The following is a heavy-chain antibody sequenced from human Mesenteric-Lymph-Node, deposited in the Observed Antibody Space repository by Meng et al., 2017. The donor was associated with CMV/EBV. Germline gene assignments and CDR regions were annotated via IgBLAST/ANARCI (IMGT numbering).Heavy chain of an antibody. D-gene: IGHD1-7*01. CDR3: AKRGAWNYADY. J-gene: IGHJ4*02. CDR2: IRYDGSKK. V-gene: IGHV3-30*02. Sequence: GGSLRLSCAASGFTFSSYGMHWVRQALGKGLEWVAFIRYDGSKKEYSDSVKGRFTITRDNSKNTLYLQMNSLRVEDTAVYYCAKRGAWNYADYWGQGTLVTVSS. CDR1: GFTFSSYG.